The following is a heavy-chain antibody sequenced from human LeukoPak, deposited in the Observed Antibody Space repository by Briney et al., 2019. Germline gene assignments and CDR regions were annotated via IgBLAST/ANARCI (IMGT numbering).Heavy chain of an antibody. V-gene: IGHV3-74*01. D-gene: IGHD3-10*01. CDR3: ARECPLRAKNVARTRQNPTVLYYYYYMDV. CDR2: IKTDGSIT. CDR1: GFSFSVFW. Sequence: PGGSLRLSCAASGFSFSVFWMHWVRQVPGKGPVWVSRIKTDGSITDYADSVKGRFTISRDNAKNTLYLQMNSLRAEDTAVYYCARECPLRAKNVARTRQNPTVLYYYYYMDVWGKGTTVTVSS. J-gene: IGHJ6*03.